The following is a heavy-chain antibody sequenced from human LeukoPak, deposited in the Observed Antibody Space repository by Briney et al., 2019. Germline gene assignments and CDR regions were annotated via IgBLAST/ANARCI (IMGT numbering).Heavy chain of an antibody. CDR1: GFPFSTYW. Sequence: GGSLRLSCAASGFPFSTYWMHWVRQVPGKGLVWVSHIKSDGSDIEYADSVKSRFTISRDNAKNTLDMQMNSLRAEDAAVYYCTTGAYHNDYWGQGTLVTVSS. CDR2: IKSDGSDI. CDR3: TTGAYHNDY. D-gene: IGHD3-16*01. J-gene: IGHJ4*02. V-gene: IGHV3-74*03.